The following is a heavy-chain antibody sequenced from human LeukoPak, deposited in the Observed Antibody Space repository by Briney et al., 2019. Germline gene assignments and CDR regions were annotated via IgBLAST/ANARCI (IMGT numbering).Heavy chain of an antibody. CDR2: IYYSGST. Sequence: SETLSLTCTVSGGSISSYYWSWIRQPPGKGLEWIGYIYYSGSTNYNPSLKSRVTISVDTSKNQFSLKLSSVTAADTAVYYCASGPQYYYDSSGYYYYYYYYMDVWGKGTTVTISS. CDR1: GGSISSYY. CDR3: ASGPQYYYDSSGYYYYYYYYMDV. D-gene: IGHD3-22*01. J-gene: IGHJ6*03. V-gene: IGHV4-59*01.